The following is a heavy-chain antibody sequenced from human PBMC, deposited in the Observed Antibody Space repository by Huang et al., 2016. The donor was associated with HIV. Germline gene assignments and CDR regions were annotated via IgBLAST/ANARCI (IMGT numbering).Heavy chain of an antibody. CDR2: VSGYNSYT. D-gene: IGHD6-19*01. Sequence: GAEVKKPGASVKISCKTSGYNFKTHAVSWVRQTPGQGLEWMGWVSGYNSYTTYSQRLQGRVTMTTDSSTNTVYMVLRSLRSDDTAVYYCARRVGSGWYGEIDYWGQGTLVTVSS. J-gene: IGHJ4*02. V-gene: IGHV1-18*04. CDR3: ARRVGSGWYGEIDY. CDR1: GYNFKTHA.